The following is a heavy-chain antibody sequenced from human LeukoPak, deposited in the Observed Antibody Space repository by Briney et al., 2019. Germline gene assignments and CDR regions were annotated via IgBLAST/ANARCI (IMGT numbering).Heavy chain of an antibody. V-gene: IGHV4-59*01. D-gene: IGHD4-17*01. CDR1: GGSISSYY. J-gene: IGHJ4*02. CDR2: IYYSGST. CDR3: ARSTVPYYFDY. Sequence: SETLSLTCTVSGGSISSYYWSWIRQPPGKGLEWIGYIYYSGSTNYNPSLKSRVTISVDTSKNQFSLKLSSVTAADTAVYYCARSTVPYYFDYWGQGTLVTVSS.